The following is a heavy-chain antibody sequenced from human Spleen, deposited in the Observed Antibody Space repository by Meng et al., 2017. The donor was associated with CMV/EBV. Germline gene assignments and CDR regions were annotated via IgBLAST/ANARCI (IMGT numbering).Heavy chain of an antibody. J-gene: IGHJ2*01. CDR1: GYTFTDYY. D-gene: IGHD7-27*01. V-gene: IGHV1-2*06. Sequence: QVQLVQSGAEVKKPGASVKASCKSSGYTFTDYYIHWVRQAPGKGLEWMGRINPNTGDTNYAPKFQGRVTMTRDTSIRTVYMELRRLRSDDTAVYYCARSRTGVFGYFDLWGRGTLVTVSS. CDR2: INPNTGDT. CDR3: ARSRTGVFGYFDL.